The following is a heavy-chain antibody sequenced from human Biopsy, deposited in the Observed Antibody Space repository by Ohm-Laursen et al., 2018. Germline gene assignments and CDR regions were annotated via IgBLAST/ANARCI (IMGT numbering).Heavy chain of an antibody. V-gene: IGHV4-59*11. CDR1: GGSSTGHY. D-gene: IGHD4-23*01. CDR3: ARGSNEYGGLYFPH. J-gene: IGHJ1*01. CDR2: ISHTGYT. Sequence: SDTLSLTCTVSGGSSTGHYWTWIRQPPGKGLEWIGHISHTGYTSYKSSLKSRVTISLDTSRKHFSLRLTSLAAADTAVYYCARGSNEYGGLYFPHWGQGTLVTVPS.